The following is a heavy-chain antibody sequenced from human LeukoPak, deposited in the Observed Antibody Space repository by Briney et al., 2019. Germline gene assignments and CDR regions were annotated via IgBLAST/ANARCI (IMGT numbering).Heavy chain of an antibody. J-gene: IGHJ4*02. D-gene: IGHD3-9*01. Sequence: PGRSLRLSCAPSGFTSSSYATHWVRHAPGKGLEWVAVILYDGSNKYYTGSVKGRFTISRDNSKNTLNQQINSLRAEGTAVYCCARSEIERYFDWLFHFNYGGEGPLVTVSS. CDR2: ILYDGSNK. CDR3: ARSEIERYFDWLFHFNY. V-gene: IGHV3-30*04. CDR1: GFTSSSYA.